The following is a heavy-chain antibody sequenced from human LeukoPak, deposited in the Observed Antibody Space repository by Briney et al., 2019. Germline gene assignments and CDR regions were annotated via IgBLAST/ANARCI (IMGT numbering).Heavy chain of an antibody. CDR1: GYSFTSYG. J-gene: IGHJ6*02. V-gene: IGHV1-18*01. CDR2: ISAYNGNT. Sequence: GESLKISCKGSGYSFTSYGISWVRQAPGQGLEWMGWISAYNGNTNYAQKLQGRVTMTTDTSTSTAYMELRSLRSDDTAVYYCASDHTLYGMDIWGQGTTVTVSS. CDR3: ASDHTLYGMDI.